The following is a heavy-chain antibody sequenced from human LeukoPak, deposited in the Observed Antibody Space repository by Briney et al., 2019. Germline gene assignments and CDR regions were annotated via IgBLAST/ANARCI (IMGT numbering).Heavy chain of an antibody. CDR2: IYYSGST. Sequence: SETLSLTCTVSGGSISSSNYYWGWIRQPPGKGLEWIGSIYYSGSTYYNPSLKSRVTISVDTSKNQFSLKLSSVTAADTAVYYCARIVVVPAAMPLDYYYGMDVWGQGTTVTVSS. D-gene: IGHD2-2*01. V-gene: IGHV4-39*01. CDR3: ARIVVVPAAMPLDYYYGMDV. CDR1: GGSISSSNYY. J-gene: IGHJ6*02.